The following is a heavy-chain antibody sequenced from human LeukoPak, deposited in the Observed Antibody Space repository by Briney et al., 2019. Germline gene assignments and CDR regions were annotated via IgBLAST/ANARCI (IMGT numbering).Heavy chain of an antibody. CDR1: GFTFSSYA. Sequence: GGSLRLSCAASGFTFSSYAMSWVRQAPGKGLEWVSAISRSRGSTYYADSVKGRFTISRDNSKNTLYLQMNSLRAEDTAVYYCAKDTDIVVVPAATLRGLLNWFDPWGLGTLVTVSS. CDR3: AKDTDIVVVPAATLRGLLNWFDP. J-gene: IGHJ5*02. CDR2: ISRSRGST. D-gene: IGHD2-2*01. V-gene: IGHV3-23*01.